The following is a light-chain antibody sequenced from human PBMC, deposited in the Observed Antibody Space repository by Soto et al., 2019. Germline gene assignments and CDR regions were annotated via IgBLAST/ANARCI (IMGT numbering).Light chain of an antibody. CDR3: QQYGTSPRT. J-gene: IGKJ1*01. CDR2: GAS. Sequence: EVMLTQSPGTLSLSPGERATLSCRASQSIFSNYLAWYQQKSGQAPRLLIYGASNRATGIQDRFSGSGSGTDFTLTISRREPEDFAVYYCQQYGTSPRTFGQGTKVEFK. V-gene: IGKV3-20*01. CDR1: QSIFSNY.